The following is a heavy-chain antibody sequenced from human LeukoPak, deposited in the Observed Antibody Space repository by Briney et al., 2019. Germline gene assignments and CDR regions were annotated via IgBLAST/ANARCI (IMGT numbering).Heavy chain of an antibody. CDR2: IIPIFGTA. CDR1: GGTCSSYA. J-gene: IGHJ3*02. Sequence: ASVKVSCKASGGTCSSYAISWVRQAPGQGLEWMGGIIPIFGTANYAQKFQGRVTIPTDESTSTAYMELGSLRSEDTAVYYCAGSIWVGAFDIWGQGTMVTVS. CDR3: AGSIWVGAFDI. D-gene: IGHD2-15*01. V-gene: IGHV1-69*05.